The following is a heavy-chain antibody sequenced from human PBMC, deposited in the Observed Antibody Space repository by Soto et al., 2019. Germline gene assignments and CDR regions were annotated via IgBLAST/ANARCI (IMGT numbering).Heavy chain of an antibody. J-gene: IGHJ6*02. V-gene: IGHV3-30*18. Sequence: QVQLVESGGGVVQPGRSLRLSCAASGFFFSSYGLHWVSQAPGKGLEREAIISHDGSNKNYVDSVKGRFSISRDNSKNTLHLHMNSLRVEDRDSYYCAKVTNSGYFPYSYNYALDVWGQGTTVTVSS. CDR1: GFFFSSYG. CDR3: AKVTNSGYFPYSYNYALDV. D-gene: IGHD3-22*01. CDR2: ISHDGSNK.